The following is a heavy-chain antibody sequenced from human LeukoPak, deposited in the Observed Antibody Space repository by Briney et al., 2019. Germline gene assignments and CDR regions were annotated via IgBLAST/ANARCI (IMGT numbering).Heavy chain of an antibody. Sequence: GGSLRLSCAASGFTFSNFGMHWVRQAPGKGLEWVAVISYDGSNKYYADSVKGRFTISRDNSKNTLYLQMNSLRPEDTAIYYCAKSRIGVVVTIRALDCWGQGTLVTVSS. CDR1: GFTFSNFG. J-gene: IGHJ4*02. D-gene: IGHD3-22*01. CDR2: ISYDGSNK. CDR3: AKSRIGVVVTIRALDC. V-gene: IGHV3-30*18.